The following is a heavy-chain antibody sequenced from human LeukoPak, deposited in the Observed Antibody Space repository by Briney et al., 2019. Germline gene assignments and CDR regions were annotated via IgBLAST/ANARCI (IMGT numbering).Heavy chain of an antibody. V-gene: IGHV1-2*02. J-gene: IGHJ4*02. D-gene: IGHD3-3*01. CDR1: GYMFTGYY. CDR2: IKSNSGGT. Sequence: GSVKVSCKASGYMFTGYYIHWVRQAPGQGLEWMGWIKSNSGGTNSAQNFQGRFTITRDTSISTAYMEVSRLTSEDRAGYYCAAGSIVDLWSGYRFDFWGQGPLVTVSS. CDR3: AAGSIVDLWSGYRFDF.